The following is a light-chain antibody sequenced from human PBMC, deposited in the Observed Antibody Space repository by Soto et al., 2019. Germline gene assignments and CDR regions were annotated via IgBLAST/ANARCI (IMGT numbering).Light chain of an antibody. CDR3: QQYYSFPYT. J-gene: IGKJ2*01. CDR1: QGINND. V-gene: IGKV1D-8*03. Sequence: VIWMTQSPSLLSASTGDRVTINCRLSQGINNDLAWYQQKPGKAPGRLIYGTSTLQSGVPPRFSGSGSGTDFTLTISYLQAEGFASDYFQQYYSFPYTFGQGTKLEI. CDR2: GTS.